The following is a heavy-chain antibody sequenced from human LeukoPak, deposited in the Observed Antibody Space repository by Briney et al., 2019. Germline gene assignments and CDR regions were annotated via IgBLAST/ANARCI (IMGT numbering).Heavy chain of an antibody. V-gene: IGHV3-23*01. D-gene: IGHD3-22*01. J-gene: IGHJ4*02. CDR3: AKVLGQYDGSGSLPSDY. CDR2: NSGSGGRT. CDR1: GFTYSSYA. Sequence: TGGSLRLSCAASGFTYSSYAMSWVRQAPGKGLEWVSGNSGSGGRTYYADSVKGRFTISRDNSKNTLYLQMNSQRAEDTAVYYCAKVLGQYDGSGSLPSDYWGQGTLVTVSS.